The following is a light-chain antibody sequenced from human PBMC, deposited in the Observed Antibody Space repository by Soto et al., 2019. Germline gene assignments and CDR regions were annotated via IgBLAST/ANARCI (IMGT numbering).Light chain of an antibody. J-gene: IGLJ1*01. CDR3: CSYAGSSTWV. CDR1: SSDVGSYNL. Sequence: VLTQPASVSGSPGQSITISCTGTSSDVGSYNLVSWYQQYPDKAPKLMIYEVGKRPSGVSNRFSGSKSGNTASLTISGLQAEDEADYYCCSYAGSSTWVFGTGAKVTVL. CDR2: EVG. V-gene: IGLV2-23*02.